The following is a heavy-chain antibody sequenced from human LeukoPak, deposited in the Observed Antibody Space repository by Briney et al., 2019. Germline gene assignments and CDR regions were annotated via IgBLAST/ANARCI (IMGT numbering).Heavy chain of an antibody. CDR2: INSDGSST. Sequence: GGSLRLSCAASGFTFSSYWMHWVRQAPGKGLVWVSRINSDGSSTSYADSVKGRFTISRDNAKNTLYLQMNSLRAEDTAVYYCARSRPGLRYFDWLPTSVDAFDIWGQGTMVTVSS. J-gene: IGHJ3*02. CDR1: GFTFSSYW. CDR3: ARSRPGLRYFDWLPTSVDAFDI. D-gene: IGHD3-9*01. V-gene: IGHV3-74*01.